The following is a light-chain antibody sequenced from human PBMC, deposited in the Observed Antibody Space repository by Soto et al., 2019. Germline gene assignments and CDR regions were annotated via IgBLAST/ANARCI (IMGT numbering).Light chain of an antibody. CDR3: QQSDSTPYT. CDR2: ATS. CDR1: QSISSY. J-gene: IGKJ2*01. Sequence: DIQMTQSPSSLSASVVDRVTITCRASQSISSYLNWYQQKPGKAPKLLIYATSSLQSAVPSRFSGSGYGTDFTLTISSLQPEDFATYYCQQSDSTPYTFGQGTKLEIK. V-gene: IGKV1-39*01.